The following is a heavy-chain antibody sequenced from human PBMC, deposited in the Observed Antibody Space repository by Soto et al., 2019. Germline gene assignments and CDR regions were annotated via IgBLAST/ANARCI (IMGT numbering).Heavy chain of an antibody. CDR2: IIPIFGTA. CDR3: ARTMRIVATISGGYYYYGMDV. Sequence: ASVKVSCKASGGTFSSYAISWVRQAPGQGLEWMGGIIPIFGTANYAQKFQGRVTITADESTSTAYMELSSLRSEDTAVYYCARTMRIVATISGGYYYYGMDVWGQGTTVTVSS. D-gene: IGHD5-12*01. CDR1: GGTFSSYA. J-gene: IGHJ6*02. V-gene: IGHV1-69*13.